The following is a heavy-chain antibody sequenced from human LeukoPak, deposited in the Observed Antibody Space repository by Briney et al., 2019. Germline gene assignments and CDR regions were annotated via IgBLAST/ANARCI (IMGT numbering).Heavy chain of an antibody. D-gene: IGHD1-14*01. CDR3: ARGLVYRQSSPYFDQ. CDR1: GGSLSGYS. J-gene: IGHJ4*02. Sequence: PSETLSLTCALYGGSLSGYSWNCIRQSPGKGRECIGQTNYIGSTNYNPSLKSRVTPSLDISKNQISLRLSSVTAADTAIYYCARGLVYRQSSPYFDQWGQGPLVTVSS. V-gene: IGHV4-34*01. CDR2: TNYIGST.